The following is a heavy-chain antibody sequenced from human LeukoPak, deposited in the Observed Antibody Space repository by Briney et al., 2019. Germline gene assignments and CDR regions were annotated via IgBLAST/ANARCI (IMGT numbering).Heavy chain of an antibody. V-gene: IGHV3-74*01. CDR3: ARSLGYSSGG. Sequence: PGGSLRLSGAASGFTFRSHWMHWVRQVPGKGLVWVSHISTDGTTTNYADSVKGRFTISRDNAKDTLYLQMHSLRVDDTAVYYCARSLGYSSGGWGQGTLVTVSS. J-gene: IGHJ4*02. CDR1: GFTFRSHW. D-gene: IGHD2-15*01. CDR2: ISTDGTTT.